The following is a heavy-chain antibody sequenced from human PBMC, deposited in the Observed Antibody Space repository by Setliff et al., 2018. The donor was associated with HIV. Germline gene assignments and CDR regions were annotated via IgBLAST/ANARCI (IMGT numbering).Heavy chain of an antibody. CDR3: ARADDYYDSSGYYRYYYYGMDV. Sequence: SETLSLTCAVSGYSISSGYYWGWIRQPPGKGLEWIGSIYHSGSTYYNPSLKSRVTISVDTSKNQFSLKLSAVTAADTAVYYCARADDYYDSSGYYRYYYYGMDVWGQGTTVTVSS. CDR1: GYSISSGYY. V-gene: IGHV4-38-2*01. CDR2: IYHSGST. J-gene: IGHJ6*02. D-gene: IGHD3-22*01.